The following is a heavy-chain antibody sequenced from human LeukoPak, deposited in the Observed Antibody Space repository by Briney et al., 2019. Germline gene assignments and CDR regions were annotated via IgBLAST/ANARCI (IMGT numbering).Heavy chain of an antibody. Sequence: PSETLSLTCTVSGGSISSYYWSWIRHPPGKGLEWIGYIYYSGSTNYNPSLKSRVTISVDTSKNQFSLKLSSVTAADTAVYYCARKYDILTGYDNWFDPWGQGTLVTVSS. CDR2: IYYSGST. J-gene: IGHJ5*02. CDR3: ARKYDILTGYDNWFDP. CDR1: GGSISSYY. V-gene: IGHV4-59*01. D-gene: IGHD3-9*01.